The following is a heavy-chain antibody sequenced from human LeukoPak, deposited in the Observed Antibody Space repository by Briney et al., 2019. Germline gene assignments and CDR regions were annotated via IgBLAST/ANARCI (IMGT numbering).Heavy chain of an antibody. CDR1: GFTFNTYS. V-gene: IGHV3-48*04. Sequence: VGSLRLSCVASGFTFNTYSMNWFRQAPGKGLEWSSYISSSSATIYYADSVKGRFTISRDNAKNSLYLQMNSLRAEDTAVYYCARGRDLFDSWGQGTLVIVSS. CDR2: ISSSSATI. J-gene: IGHJ4*02. CDR3: ARGRDLFDS.